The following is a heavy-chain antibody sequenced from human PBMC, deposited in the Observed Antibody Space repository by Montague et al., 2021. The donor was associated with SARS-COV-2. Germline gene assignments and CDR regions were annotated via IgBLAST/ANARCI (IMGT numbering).Heavy chain of an antibody. J-gene: IGHJ4*03. V-gene: IGHV4-39*01. Sequence: SETLSLTCSVSGASFSSSSYYWGWLRQPPGKGLEWIGCIYYSGSTNYNPSLKSRVTMSVDTSKKQFSLRLTSVTAADTAVYYCARHRPYQIEVGATPSYTPDFWGQGTPVTVSS. CDR3: ARHRPYQIEVGATPSYTPDF. D-gene: IGHD2-21*01. CDR2: IYYSGST. CDR1: GASFSSSSYY.